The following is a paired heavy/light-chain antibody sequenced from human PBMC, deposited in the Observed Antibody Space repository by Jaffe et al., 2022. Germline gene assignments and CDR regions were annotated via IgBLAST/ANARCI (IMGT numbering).Heavy chain of an antibody. CDR1: GGSISSGSYY. V-gene: IGHV4-61*02. J-gene: IGHJ6*03. Sequence: QVQLQESGPGLVKPSQTLSLTCTVSGGSISSGSYYWSWIRQPAGKGLEWIGRIYTSGSTNYNPSLKSRVTISVDTSKNQFSLKLSSVTAADTAVYYCARDRFYGDNNYYYYYMDVWGKGTTVTVSS. CDR3: ARDRFYGDNNYYYYYMDV. CDR2: IYTSGST. D-gene: IGHD4-17*01.
Light chain of an antibody. CDR3: QTWGTGLYV. CDR1: SGHSSYA. Sequence: QLVLTQSPSASASLGASVKLTCTLSSGHSSYAIAWHQQQPEKGPRYLMKLNSDGSHSKGDGIPDRFSGSSSGAERYLTISSLQSEDEADYYCQTWGTGLYVFGTGTKVTVL. J-gene: IGLJ1*01. V-gene: IGLV4-69*01. CDR2: LNSDGSH.